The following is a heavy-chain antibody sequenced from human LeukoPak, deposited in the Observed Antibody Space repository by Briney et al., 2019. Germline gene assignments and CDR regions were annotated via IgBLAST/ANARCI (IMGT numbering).Heavy chain of an antibody. CDR2: ISYDGSNK. D-gene: IGHD3-22*01. CDR3: ARDSPNSSGYYFDL. V-gene: IGHV3-30-3*01. J-gene: IGHJ1*01. CDR1: GFTFSSYA. Sequence: PGRSLRLSCAASGFTFSSYAMHWVRQAPGKGLEWVAVISYDGSNKYYADSVKGRFTISRDNPKNTLYLQMNSLRAEDTAVYYCARDSPNSSGYYFDLWGQGTLVTVSS.